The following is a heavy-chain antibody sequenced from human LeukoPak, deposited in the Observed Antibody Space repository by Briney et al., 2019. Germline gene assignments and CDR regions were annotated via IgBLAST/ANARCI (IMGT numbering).Heavy chain of an antibody. CDR2: ISGNGGST. V-gene: IGHV3-23*01. J-gene: IGHJ4*02. D-gene: IGHD3-9*01. CDR3: AKDHGWLLYS. Sequence: PGGSLRLSCAASGFTFSDYYMSWIRQAPGKGLEWVSAISGNGGSTYYADSVKGRFTISRDNSKNTLYLQMNSLRADDTAVYYCAKDHGWLLYSWGQGTLVTVSS. CDR1: GFTFSDYY.